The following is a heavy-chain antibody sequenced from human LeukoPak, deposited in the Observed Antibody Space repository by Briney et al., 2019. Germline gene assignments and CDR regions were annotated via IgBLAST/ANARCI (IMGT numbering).Heavy chain of an antibody. J-gene: IGHJ5*02. D-gene: IGHD6-19*01. CDR2: IKQNESEK. CDR1: GFTFSSYW. V-gene: IGHV3-7*01. CDR3: ARVRYSSGLPPFDP. Sequence: GGSLRLSCAASGFTFSSYWMGGVRQAPGKGLEWVANIKQNESEKYYVGSVKGRFTISRDNAKNSLYLQMNSLRAEDTAVYYCARVRYSSGLPPFDPWGQGTLVTVSS.